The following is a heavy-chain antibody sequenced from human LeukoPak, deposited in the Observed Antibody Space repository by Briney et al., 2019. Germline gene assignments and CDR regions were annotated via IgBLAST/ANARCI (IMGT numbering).Heavy chain of an antibody. CDR2: IYTSGGT. J-gene: IGHJ3*01. CDR1: GGSMDNTNHY. V-gene: IGHV4-61*02. Sequence: SQTLSLTCTVSGGSMDNTNHYWTWIRQPAGKRLEWIGRIYTSGGTSYNPSLKSRVTMSVDKSNNQFSLNLGSVTAADTGVYYCVGRGSSSGTFDVWGPGTMVIVSS. D-gene: IGHD6-6*01. CDR3: VGRGSSSGTFDV.